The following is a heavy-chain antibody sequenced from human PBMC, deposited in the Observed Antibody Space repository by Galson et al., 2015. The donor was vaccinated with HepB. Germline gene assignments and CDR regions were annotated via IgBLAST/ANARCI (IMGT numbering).Heavy chain of an antibody. CDR3: ARGRDYGDYGY. Sequence: SLRLSCAASGFTFSSYWMHWVRQAPGKGLVWVSRINSDGSSTSYADSVKGRFTISRDNAKNTLYLQMNSLRAEDTAVYYCARGRDYGDYGYWGQGTLVTVSS. D-gene: IGHD4-17*01. V-gene: IGHV3-74*01. CDR1: GFTFSSYW. CDR2: INSDGSST. J-gene: IGHJ4*02.